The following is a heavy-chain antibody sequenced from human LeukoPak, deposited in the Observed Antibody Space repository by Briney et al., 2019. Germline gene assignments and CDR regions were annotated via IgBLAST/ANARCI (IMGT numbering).Heavy chain of an antibody. Sequence: GASVKVSCKASGYTFTSYYIHWVRQAPGQGLEWMGIINPSSGNTIYAQKFQGRVTMTRDTSTSTVYMELSSLRSEDTAVYYCAREEYYDFWSIPDYWGQGTLVTVSS. CDR2: INPSSGNT. J-gene: IGHJ4*02. CDR3: AREEYYDFWSIPDY. CDR1: GYTFTSYY. V-gene: IGHV1-46*01. D-gene: IGHD3-3*01.